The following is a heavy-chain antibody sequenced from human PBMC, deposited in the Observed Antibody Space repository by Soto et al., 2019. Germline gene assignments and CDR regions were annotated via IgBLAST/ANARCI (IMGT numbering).Heavy chain of an antibody. D-gene: IGHD1-1*01. Sequence: QVQWLQSGAEVKKPGASVKVSCKVSGHTLTELSMHWVRQAPGRGLEWMGGFDPEDGETIFAQKFQGRVTMTEDTSTDSTYMELTSLRSEDTAVYYCAAGGTRWLHSPFDYWGQGTLVTISS. V-gene: IGHV1-24*01. CDR2: FDPEDGET. J-gene: IGHJ4*02. CDR3: AAGGTRWLHSPFDY. CDR1: GHTLTELS.